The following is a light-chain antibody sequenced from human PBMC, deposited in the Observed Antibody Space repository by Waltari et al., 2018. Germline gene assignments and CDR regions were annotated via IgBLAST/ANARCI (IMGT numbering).Light chain of an antibody. CDR1: SSDVGSYNL. J-gene: IGLJ3*02. V-gene: IGLV2-23*01. CDR2: EGS. Sequence: QSALTQPASVSGSPGQSITIPCTGTSSDVGSYNLVSWYQHHPGKAPKLMIYEGSKRPSGVSNRFSGSKSGNTASLTISGLQAEDEADYYCCSYAGSNTWVFGEGTKLTVL. CDR3: CSYAGSNTWV.